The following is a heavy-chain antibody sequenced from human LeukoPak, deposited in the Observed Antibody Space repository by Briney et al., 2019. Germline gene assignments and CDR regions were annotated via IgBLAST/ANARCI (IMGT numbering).Heavy chain of an antibody. CDR2: IYTSRST. V-gene: IGHV4-61*09. D-gene: IGHD6-6*01. Sequence: PSETLSLTCTVSGGSISSGSYYWSWVRQPAGKGLEWIGHIYTSRSTNYSPSLESRVTISLDTSKNQFSLRLSSATAADTAVYYCARGDSIGALARWGQGTLVTVSS. CDR1: GGSISSGSYY. CDR3: ARGDSIGALAR. J-gene: IGHJ4*02.